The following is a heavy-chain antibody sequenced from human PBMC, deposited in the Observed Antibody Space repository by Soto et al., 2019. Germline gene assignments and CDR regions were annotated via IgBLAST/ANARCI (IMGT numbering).Heavy chain of an antibody. Sequence: QVQLQESGPGLVKPSQTLSLTCTVSGGSISSGGYYWSWIRQHPGKGLEWIGYIYYSGSTYYNQSLKSRVTISVDTSKNQFSLKLSSVTAADTAVYYCARGLYGSGADNWFDPWGQGTLVTVSS. J-gene: IGHJ5*02. CDR2: IYYSGST. V-gene: IGHV4-31*03. D-gene: IGHD3-10*01. CDR3: ARGLYGSGADNWFDP. CDR1: GGSISSGGYY.